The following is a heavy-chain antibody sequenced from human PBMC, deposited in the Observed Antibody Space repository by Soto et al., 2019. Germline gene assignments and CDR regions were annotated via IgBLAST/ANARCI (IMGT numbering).Heavy chain of an antibody. V-gene: IGHV3-33*01. CDR1: GFTFSSYG. Sequence: QVQLVESGGGVVQPGRSLRLSCAASGFTFSSYGMHWVRQAPGKGLEWVAVIWYDGSNKYYADSVKGRFTISRDNSKNTLYLQMNGLRAEDTAVYYCARDRRISNIAARNTIDYWGQGTLVTVSS. CDR3: ARDRRISNIAARNTIDY. D-gene: IGHD6-6*01. CDR2: IWYDGSNK. J-gene: IGHJ4*02.